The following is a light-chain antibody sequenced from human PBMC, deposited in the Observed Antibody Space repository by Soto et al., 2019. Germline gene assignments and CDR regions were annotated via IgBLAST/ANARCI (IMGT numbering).Light chain of an antibody. V-gene: IGLV2-11*01. Sequence: QSALTQPRSVSGSPGQSVTISCTGTSSDVGGHNYVSWYQQYPGKAPKLLIYAVSERPSGVPDRFSGSKSGNTASLTISGLQAEDEADYYCCSYAGKYTVIFGGGTKLTVL. CDR3: CSYAGKYTVI. CDR2: AVS. J-gene: IGLJ2*01. CDR1: SSDVGGHNY.